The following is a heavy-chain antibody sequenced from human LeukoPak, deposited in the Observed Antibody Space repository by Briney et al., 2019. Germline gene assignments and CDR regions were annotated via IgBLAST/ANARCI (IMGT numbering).Heavy chain of an antibody. D-gene: IGHD4-17*01. V-gene: IGHV3-15*01. CDR2: IKRKTDGGTI. CDR1: GFTFSNAW. Sequence: GRPLRLSCAASGFTFSNAWMSWVRQVPGKGLEWVGRIKRKTDGGTIDYGAAVKGRLTISRDDSKNTLYLQMDSLKSEDIAVYYCTTYDYGDYYFFYGMDVWGQGTTVTVSS. CDR3: TTYDYGDYYFFYGMDV. J-gene: IGHJ6*02.